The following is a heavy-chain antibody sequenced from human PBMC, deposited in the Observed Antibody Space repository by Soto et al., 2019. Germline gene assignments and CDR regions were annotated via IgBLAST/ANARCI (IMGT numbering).Heavy chain of an antibody. V-gene: IGHV3-53*01. CDR1: GFTVSINY. Sequence: GALRLSCAASGFTVSINYMSWVRQAPGKGLEWVSVIYSGGSTYYADSVKGRFTISRDNSKNTLYLQMNSLRAEDTAVYYCARDLGSMAGYAFDIWGQGTMVTVSS. CDR3: ARDLGSMAGYAFDI. D-gene: IGHD3-10*01. J-gene: IGHJ3*02. CDR2: IYSGGST.